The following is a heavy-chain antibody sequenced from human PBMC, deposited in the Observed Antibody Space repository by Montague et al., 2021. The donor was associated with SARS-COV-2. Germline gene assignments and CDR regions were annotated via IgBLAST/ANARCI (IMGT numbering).Heavy chain of an antibody. CDR1: GVSVNNYY. Sequence: SETLSLTCSVSGVSVNNYYWAWIRQTPEKGLEWIGYIYYTGSTNYNPSLRNRITISIDTSANQFSLKLRSVTPADTAVYYCVRDFYDTSDYFRGTFDVWGHGTVVSV. V-gene: IGHV4-59*02. D-gene: IGHD3-22*01. J-gene: IGHJ3*01. CDR2: IYYTGST. CDR3: VRDFYDTSDYFRGTFDV.